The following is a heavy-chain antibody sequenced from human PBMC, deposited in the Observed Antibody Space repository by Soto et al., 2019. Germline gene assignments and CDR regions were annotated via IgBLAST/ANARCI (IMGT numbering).Heavy chain of an antibody. D-gene: IGHD6-19*01. CDR1: GGSISSYY. CDR2: IYYSGSI. CDR3: ARQSSGWYNWFDP. J-gene: IGHJ5*02. V-gene: IGHV4-59*08. Sequence: SETLSLTCTVSGGSISSYYWSWIRQPPGKGLEWIGSIYYSGSINYNPSLKSRVTISVDTSKNQFSLKLSSVTAAETAVYYCARQSSGWYNWFDPWGQGTLVTV.